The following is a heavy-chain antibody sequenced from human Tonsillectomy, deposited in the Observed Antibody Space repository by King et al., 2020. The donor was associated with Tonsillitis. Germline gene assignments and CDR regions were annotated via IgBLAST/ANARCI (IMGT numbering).Heavy chain of an antibody. CDR1: GFTFSSYG. V-gene: IGHV3-33*08. CDR2: IWYYGSNK. D-gene: IGHD3-10*01. J-gene: IGHJ5*02. CDR3: ARAVVRGLVP. Sequence: VQLVESGGGVVQPGGSLRLSCAASGFTFSSYGMHWGRQAPGKGLEGVAVIWYYGSNKYYADSVKGRFTISRDNSNNTLYLQMNSLRAEDTAVYYCARAVVRGLVPWGQGTLVTVSS.